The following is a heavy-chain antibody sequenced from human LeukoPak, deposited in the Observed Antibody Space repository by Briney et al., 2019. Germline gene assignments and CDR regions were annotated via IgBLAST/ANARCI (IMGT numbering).Heavy chain of an antibody. CDR2: ISYDGSNK. CDR3: ARDVDGWYFDL. V-gene: IGHV3-30-3*01. Sequence: PGGSLRLSCAASGFTFSSYAMHWVRQAPGKGLEWVAVISYDGSNKYYADSAKGRFTISRDNSKNTLYLQMNSLRAEDTAVYYCARDVDGWYFDLWGRGTLVTVSS. J-gene: IGHJ2*01. CDR1: GFTFSSYA. D-gene: IGHD5-12*01.